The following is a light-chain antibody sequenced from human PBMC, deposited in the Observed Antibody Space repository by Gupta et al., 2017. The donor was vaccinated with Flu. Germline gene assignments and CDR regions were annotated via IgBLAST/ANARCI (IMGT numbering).Light chain of an antibody. J-gene: IGKJ1*01. CDR1: QSTSTY. Sequence: PSSLSASIGDRVTITCRASQSTSTYLNWYQQQPGKAPKLLIYAASSLQSGVPSRFSGSGSGTDFTLTITGLQSDDFATYYCQQSYSVPWTFGQGTXVEIK. CDR2: AAS. V-gene: IGKV1-39*01. CDR3: QQSYSVPWT.